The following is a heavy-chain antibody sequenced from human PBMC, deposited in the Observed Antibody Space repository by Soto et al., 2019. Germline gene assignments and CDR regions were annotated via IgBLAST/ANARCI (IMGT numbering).Heavy chain of an antibody. Sequence: QVQLVVSGGGVVQPGRSLRLSCAASGFTFSSYGMHWVRQAPGKGLEWVAVIWYDGSNKDYADSVKGQFTISRDNSKDTLYLQTNSLRDEDTAVYYCASPYYYGSGSYYNVGYWGQGTLVTVSS. CDR1: GFTFSSYG. J-gene: IGHJ4*02. D-gene: IGHD3-10*01. CDR2: IWYDGSNK. CDR3: ASPYYYGSGSYYNVGY. V-gene: IGHV3-33*01.